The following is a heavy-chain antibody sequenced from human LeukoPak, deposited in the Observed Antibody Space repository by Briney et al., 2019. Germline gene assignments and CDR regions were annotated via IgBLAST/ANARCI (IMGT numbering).Heavy chain of an antibody. D-gene: IGHD6-13*01. V-gene: IGHV4-30-4*01. Sequence: PSQTLSLTCTVSGGSISSGDYYWSWIRQPPGKGLEWIGYIYYSGSTYYNPSLKSRVTISVDTSKNQFSLKLSSVTAADTAVYYCARQGGSSWYNWFDPWGQGTLVTVS. J-gene: IGHJ5*02. CDR2: IYYSGST. CDR3: ARQGGSSWYNWFDP. CDR1: GGSISSGDYY.